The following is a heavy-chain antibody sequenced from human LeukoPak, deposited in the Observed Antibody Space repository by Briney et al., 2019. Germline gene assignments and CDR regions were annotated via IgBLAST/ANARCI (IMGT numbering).Heavy chain of an antibody. CDR3: ARDHNWGPDY. V-gene: IGHV1-2*02. Sequence: ASVKLSCQALGYTFTDHYFHWLRQAPGQGIEWMGWIHPGRGDTNIAQKFQGRVSLTRDMSISTAYMELSRLTSDDTAVYYCARDHNWGPDYWGQGTLVSVYS. D-gene: IGHD7-27*01. CDR2: IHPGRGDT. J-gene: IGHJ4*02. CDR1: GYTFTDHY.